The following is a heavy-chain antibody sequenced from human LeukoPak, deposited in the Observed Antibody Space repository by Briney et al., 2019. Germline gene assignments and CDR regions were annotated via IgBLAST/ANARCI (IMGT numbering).Heavy chain of an antibody. CDR1: GFTFSSYA. CDR3: AKGYYDYVWGSYYFDY. J-gene: IGHJ4*02. Sequence: GGSLRLSCAASGFTFSSYAMSWVRQAPGKGLEWVSANSGSAGSTYYADSVKGRFTISRDNSRDTLYLQMNSLRAEDTAVYHCAKGYYDYVWGSYYFDYWGQGTLVTVSS. D-gene: IGHD3-16*01. V-gene: IGHV3-23*01. CDR2: NSGSAGST.